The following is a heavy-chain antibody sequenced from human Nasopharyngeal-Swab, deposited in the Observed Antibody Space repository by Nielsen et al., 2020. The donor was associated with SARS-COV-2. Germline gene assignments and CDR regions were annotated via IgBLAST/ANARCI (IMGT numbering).Heavy chain of an antibody. CDR2: INPNSGGP. D-gene: IGHD3-3*01. CDR3: ARDQGITIFRVTMGYYGMDV. CDR1: GYTFTGYY. J-gene: IGHJ6*02. Sequence: ASVKVSCKASGYTFTGYYMHWVRQAPGQGLEWMGRINPNSGGPNYAQKFQGRVTMARDTSISTAYMELSRLRSDDTAVYYCARDQGITIFRVTMGYYGMDVWGQGTTVTVSS. V-gene: IGHV1-2*06.